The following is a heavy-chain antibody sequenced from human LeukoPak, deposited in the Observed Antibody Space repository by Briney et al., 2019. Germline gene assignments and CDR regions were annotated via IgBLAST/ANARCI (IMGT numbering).Heavy chain of an antibody. D-gene: IGHD6-13*01. J-gene: IGHJ3*02. CDR1: GGTFSSYA. V-gene: IGHV1-69*13. Sequence: GASVKVSCKASGGTFSSYAISWVRQAPGQGLEWRGGIIPIFGTANYAQKFQGRVTITADESTSTAYEELSSLRSEDTAVYYCAREGDYIAAADWQSTAFDIWGQGTMVTVSS. CDR3: AREGDYIAAADWQSTAFDI. CDR2: IIPIFGTA.